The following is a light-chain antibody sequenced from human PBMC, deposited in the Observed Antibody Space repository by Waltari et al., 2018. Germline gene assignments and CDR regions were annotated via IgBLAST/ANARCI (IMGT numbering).Light chain of an antibody. CDR3: QQYFALPIA. V-gene: IGKV4-1*01. Sequence: DIVMTQSPSSLAVSLGERATINCKSSQSLLYSSNNKNYLAWYQQIPGQQPKLLLFWSCSRLCGVPDRFRGSGSGTEFTLTISSLQAEDVAIYYCQQYFALPIAVGQGTRLDIK. J-gene: IGKJ5*01. CDR2: WSC. CDR1: QSLLYSSNNKNY.